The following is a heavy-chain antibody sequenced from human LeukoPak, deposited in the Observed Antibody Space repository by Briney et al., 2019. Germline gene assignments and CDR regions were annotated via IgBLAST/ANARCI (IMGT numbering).Heavy chain of an antibody. CDR2: ISSDGGSP. J-gene: IGHJ5*02. CDR1: GFNFSSYA. V-gene: IGHV3-64*01. D-gene: IGHD2-15*01. CDR3: AGDHCSGGSCYSLS. Sequence: GAPRLYSAASGFNFSSYAIHWVRQARGKVLEYVSAISSDGGSPYYANSVKGRFTISRDNSKNTLYLQMGSLRAEDMAVYYCAGDHCSGGSCYSLSWGQGTLVTVSS.